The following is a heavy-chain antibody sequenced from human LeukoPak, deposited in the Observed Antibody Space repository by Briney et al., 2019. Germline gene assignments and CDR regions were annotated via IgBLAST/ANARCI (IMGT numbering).Heavy chain of an antibody. V-gene: IGHV4-39*07. CDR1: GGSISSSSYY. CDR3: ARVAAATLPRPGGAFDI. Sequence: SETLSLTCTVSGGSISSSSYYWGWIRQPPGKGLEWIGSIYYSGSTYYNPSLKSRVTISVDRSKNQFSLKLSSVTAADTAVYYCARVAAATLPRPGGAFDIWGQGTMVTVSS. D-gene: IGHD6-13*01. CDR2: IYYSGST. J-gene: IGHJ3*02.